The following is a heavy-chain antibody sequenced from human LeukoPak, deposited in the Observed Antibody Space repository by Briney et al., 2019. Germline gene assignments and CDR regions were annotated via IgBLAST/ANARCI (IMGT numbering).Heavy chain of an antibody. CDR2: ISRSAVTI. J-gene: IGHJ4*02. D-gene: IGHD1-26*01. V-gene: IGHV3-48*03. CDR3: ARRGPYSGNYYFDY. Sequence: GGSLRLSCAASGFTFNNYEMNWVRQAPGKGLEWVSSISRSAVTIYYADSVKGRFTISRDNAKNSLYLQMHSLRAEDTAVYYCARRGPYSGNYYFDYWGQGSLVTVSS. CDR1: GFTFNNYE.